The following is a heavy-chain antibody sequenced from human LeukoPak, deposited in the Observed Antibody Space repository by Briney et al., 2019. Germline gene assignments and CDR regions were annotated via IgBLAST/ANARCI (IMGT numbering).Heavy chain of an antibody. J-gene: IGHJ3*02. CDR1: GFTFSSYC. Sequence: GGSLRLSCAASGFTFSSYCMTWVRQAPGKGLEWVSAISGSGGSTYYADSVKGRSTISRDNSKNTLYLQMNSLRAEDTTVYYCAKFGLAGSGRYHDAFDIWGQGTMVTVS. CDR3: AKFGLAGSGRYHDAFDI. CDR2: ISGSGGST. V-gene: IGHV3-23*01. D-gene: IGHD3-10*01.